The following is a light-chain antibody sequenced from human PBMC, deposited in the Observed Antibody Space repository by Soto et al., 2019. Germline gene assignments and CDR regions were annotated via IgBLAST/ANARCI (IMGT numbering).Light chain of an antibody. V-gene: IGKV1-9*01. Sequence: IQVTQSPSSLSASVGDRVTITCRASQGISSYLAWYQQKPGKAPRLLVYAATTLQSGVPSRFSPSASGAEFTLTISSLQPEDFATYYCQQLNTYPLTFGGGTKVDIK. CDR2: AAT. CDR3: QQLNTYPLT. CDR1: QGISSY. J-gene: IGKJ4*01.